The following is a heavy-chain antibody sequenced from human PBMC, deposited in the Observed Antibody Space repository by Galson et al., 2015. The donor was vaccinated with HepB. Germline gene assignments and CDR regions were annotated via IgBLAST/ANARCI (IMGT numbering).Heavy chain of an antibody. CDR1: GFTFNYHW. Sequence: SLRLSCAASGFTFNYHWMSWLRQAPGKGLEWVANIKQDGSDRYYVDSVKGRFTISRDNAKNSLYLEMNSLRAEDTAVYYCARDSGYCHNTNCRGDGFDIWGQGTMVTVSS. CDR2: IKQDGSDR. V-gene: IGHV3-7*03. CDR3: ARDSGYCHNTNCRGDGFDI. D-gene: IGHD2-2*01. J-gene: IGHJ3*02.